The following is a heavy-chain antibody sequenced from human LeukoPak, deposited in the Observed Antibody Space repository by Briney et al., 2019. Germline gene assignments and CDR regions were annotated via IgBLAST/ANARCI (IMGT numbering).Heavy chain of an antibody. J-gene: IGHJ6*03. CDR2: ISSSGSTI. CDR3: ARDPYNGAYSEGYYYYYMDV. Sequence: GGSLRLSCAASGFTFSDYYMSWIRQAPGKGLEWVSYISSSGSTIYYADSVKGRFTISRDNAKNSLYLQMNSLRVEDTAIYYCARDPYNGAYSEGYYYYYMDVWGKGTAVTVSS. D-gene: IGHD1-1*01. CDR1: GFTFSDYY. V-gene: IGHV3-11*04.